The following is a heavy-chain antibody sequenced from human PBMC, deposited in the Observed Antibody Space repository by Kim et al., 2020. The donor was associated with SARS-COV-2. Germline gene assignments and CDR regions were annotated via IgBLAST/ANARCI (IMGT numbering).Heavy chain of an antibody. CDR2: IVVGSGKT. J-gene: IGHJ3*01. CDR1: GFAFSGSA. D-gene: IGHD3-10*01. Sequence: SVKVSCKTSGFAFSGSAVQWVRQARGQGLEWIGWIVVGSGKTDFAQQFQERVIITRDMPTNTVYMELSSLRSEDTAVYYCAADRYQYSLGSYDTSRYDGFAVWGQGTMVAVSS. CDR3: AADRYQYSLGSYDTSRYDGFAV. V-gene: IGHV1-58*01.